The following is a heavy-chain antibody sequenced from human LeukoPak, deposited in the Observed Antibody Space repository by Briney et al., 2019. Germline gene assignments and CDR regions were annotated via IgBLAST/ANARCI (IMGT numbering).Heavy chain of an antibody. D-gene: IGHD6-19*01. CDR1: GYTFTSYY. V-gene: IGHV1-46*01. CDR3: ARVGRGAVAGYSTPYYYYYMDV. Sequence: GASVKVSCKASGYTFTSYYMHWVRQAPGQGLEWMGIINPSGGSTSYAQKFQGRVTMTRDMSTSTVYMELSRLRSEDTAVYYCARVGRGAVAGYSTPYYYYYMDVWGKGTTVTVSS. CDR2: INPSGGST. J-gene: IGHJ6*03.